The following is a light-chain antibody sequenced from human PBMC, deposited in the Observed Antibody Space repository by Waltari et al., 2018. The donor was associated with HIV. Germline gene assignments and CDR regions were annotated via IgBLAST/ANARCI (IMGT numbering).Light chain of an antibody. CDR2: AAT. CDR1: QAISYY. V-gene: IGKV1-39*01. CDR3: QQSYTMPLT. J-gene: IGKJ4*01. Sequence: DMQMTQSPSSLSASVGDTITITCRASQAISYYLNWYQQKPGRAPKLIIYAATKLQRGVASRFSATRSGTDFTLTIDRLQPEDLATYYCQQSYTMPLTFGGGT.